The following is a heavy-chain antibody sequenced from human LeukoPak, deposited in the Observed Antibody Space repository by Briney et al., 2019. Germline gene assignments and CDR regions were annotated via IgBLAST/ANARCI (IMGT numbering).Heavy chain of an antibody. V-gene: IGHV4-59*01. CDR2: IYYSGST. CDR3: ARDRKPRYFDL. J-gene: IGHJ2*01. Sequence: SETLSLTCAVYGGSFSGYYWSWIRQPPGKGLEWIGYIYYSGSTNYNPSLKSRVTISVDTSKNQFSLKLSSVTAADTAVYYCARDRKPRYFDLWGRGTLVTASS. CDR1: GGSFSGYY.